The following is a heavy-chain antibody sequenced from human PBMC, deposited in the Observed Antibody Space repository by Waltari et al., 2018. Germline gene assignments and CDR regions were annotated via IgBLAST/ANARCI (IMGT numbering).Heavy chain of an antibody. V-gene: IGHV4-34*01. CDR2: INHSGST. Sequence: QVQLQQWGAGLLKPSETLSLTCAVYGGSFSGYYWSWTRQPPGEGLEWIGEINHSGSTNYNPSLKSRVTISVDTSKNQFSLKLSSVTAADTAVYYCARVRSLGEGDYWGQGTLVTVSS. J-gene: IGHJ4*02. CDR3: ARVRSLGEGDY. D-gene: IGHD3-3*01. CDR1: GGSFSGYY.